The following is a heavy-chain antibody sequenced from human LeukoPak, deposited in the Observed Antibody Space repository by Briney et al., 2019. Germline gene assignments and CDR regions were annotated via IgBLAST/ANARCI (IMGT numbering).Heavy chain of an antibody. D-gene: IGHD3-10*01. J-gene: IGHJ4*02. Sequence: GRSLRLSCAASGFTFSSYAMHWVRQAPGKGLEWGAVISYDGSNKYYADSVKGRFTISRDNSKNTLYLQMNSLRAEDTAVYYCARSPLRITMVRGLLDYWGQGTLVTVSS. V-gene: IGHV3-30*04. CDR1: GFTFSSYA. CDR3: ARSPLRITMVRGLLDY. CDR2: ISYDGSNK.